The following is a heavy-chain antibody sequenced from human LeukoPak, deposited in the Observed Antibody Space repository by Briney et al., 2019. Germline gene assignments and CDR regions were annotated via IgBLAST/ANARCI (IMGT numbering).Heavy chain of an antibody. Sequence: GGSLRLSCAASGFSFSNYAMSWVRQAPGKGLEWVANIKQDGSEKYYVDSVKGRFTISRDNAKNSLYLQMNSLRAEDTAVYYCARGLIAVAYYYYYMDVWGKGTTVTVSS. CDR2: IKQDGSEK. J-gene: IGHJ6*03. CDR1: GFSFSNYA. V-gene: IGHV3-7*01. D-gene: IGHD6-19*01. CDR3: ARGLIAVAYYYYYMDV.